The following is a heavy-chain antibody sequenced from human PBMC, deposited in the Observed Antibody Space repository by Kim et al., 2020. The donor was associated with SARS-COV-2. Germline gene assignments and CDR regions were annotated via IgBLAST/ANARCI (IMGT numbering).Heavy chain of an antibody. CDR1: VGSFSDYD. CDR2: IHPNGAT. Sequence: SETLSLTCAVYVGSFSDYDWTWIRQSPGKGLEWIGEIHPNGATNYNPSLKSRVAISADTSKNQFSLKVKSVTGADTAVYFCARGRAGVVPSPMMGLGPYYDYYALDVWGQGTTVSVSS. CDR3: ARGRAGVVPSPMMGLGPYYDYYALDV. D-gene: IGHD3-3*01. V-gene: IGHV4-34*01. J-gene: IGHJ6*02.